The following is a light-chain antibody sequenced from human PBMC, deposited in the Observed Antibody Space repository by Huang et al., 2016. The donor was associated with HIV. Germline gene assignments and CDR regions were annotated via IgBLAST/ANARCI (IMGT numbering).Light chain of an antibody. CDR3: QQTYTFPA. Sequence: DIQLTQSPSSLSASVGDRVTITCRASQTITNYLNWYQQKPGKAPHLLIYGASNLQSGFPSRFSGSGSGTECTLIISGLQPEDFATYYCQQTYTFPAFGRGTKVEIK. CDR2: GAS. J-gene: IGKJ1*01. CDR1: QTITNY. V-gene: IGKV1-39*01.